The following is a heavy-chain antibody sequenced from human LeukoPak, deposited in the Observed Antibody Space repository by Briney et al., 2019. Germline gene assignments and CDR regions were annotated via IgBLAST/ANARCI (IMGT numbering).Heavy chain of an antibody. V-gene: IGHV1-69*05. D-gene: IGHD1-26*01. J-gene: IGHJ4*02. CDR2: IIPILGTA. Sequence: SVKVSCKASGYTFTGYYTHWVRQAPGQGLEWMGRIIPILGTANYAQKFQGRGTITTDEFTSTAYMALSSLRSEDTTVYYCARCGLSVGAPDYWGQGTLVSVSS. CDR1: GYTFTGYY. CDR3: ARCGLSVGAPDY.